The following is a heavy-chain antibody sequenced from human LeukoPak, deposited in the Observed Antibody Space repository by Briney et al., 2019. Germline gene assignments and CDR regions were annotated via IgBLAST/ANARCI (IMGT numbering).Heavy chain of an antibody. CDR3: ARETIGPPVTRYYFDC. Sequence: SETLSLTCTVSGGSISSYYWSWIRQPAGKGLEWIGRIYSSGGTTYNPSLKSRVTMSVDTSKNQLSLKLSSVSAADTDVYYCARETIGPPVTRYYFDCWGQGTLVTVSS. CDR1: GGSISSYY. D-gene: IGHD4-17*01. V-gene: IGHV4-4*07. CDR2: IYSSGGT. J-gene: IGHJ4*02.